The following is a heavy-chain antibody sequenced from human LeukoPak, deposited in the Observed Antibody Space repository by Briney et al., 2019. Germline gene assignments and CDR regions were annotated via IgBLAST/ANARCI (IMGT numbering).Heavy chain of an antibody. J-gene: IGHJ4*02. V-gene: IGHV1-24*01. Sequence: ASVKVSCKASGYTFTSYGISWVRQAPGKGLEWMGGFDPEDGETIYAQKFQGRVTMTEDTSTDTAYMELSSLRSEDTAVYYCATGITMVRGVITSFLDYWGQGTLVTVSS. CDR2: FDPEDGET. D-gene: IGHD3-10*01. CDR3: ATGITMVRGVITSFLDY. CDR1: GYTFTSYG.